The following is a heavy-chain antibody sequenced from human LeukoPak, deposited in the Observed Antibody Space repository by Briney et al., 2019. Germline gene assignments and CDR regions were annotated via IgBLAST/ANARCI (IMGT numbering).Heavy chain of an antibody. J-gene: IGHJ4*02. CDR3: ARDDVWSGYSSFDY. CDR1: GFTFSGYC. Sequence: GGSLRLSCAASGFTFSGYCMNWVRQAPGKGLEWVSSISTSSSYIYYADSVKGRFTISRDNAKNSLYLQMNSLRAEDTAVYYCARDDVWSGYSSFDYWGQGTLVTVSS. CDR2: ISTSSSYI. V-gene: IGHV3-21*01. D-gene: IGHD3-3*01.